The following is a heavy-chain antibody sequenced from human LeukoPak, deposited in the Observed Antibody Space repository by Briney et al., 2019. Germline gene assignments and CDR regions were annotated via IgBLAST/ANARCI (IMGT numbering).Heavy chain of an antibody. Sequence: PGGSLRLSCAASGFTFSSYSMNWVRQAPGKGLEWVSSISSSSSYIYYADSVKGRFTISRDNAKNSLYLRMNSLRAEDTAVYYCARDGSGSLEYTFDYWGQGTLVTVSS. J-gene: IGHJ4*02. CDR2: ISSSSSYI. V-gene: IGHV3-21*01. CDR3: ARDGSGSLEYTFDY. CDR1: GFTFSSYS. D-gene: IGHD3-10*01.